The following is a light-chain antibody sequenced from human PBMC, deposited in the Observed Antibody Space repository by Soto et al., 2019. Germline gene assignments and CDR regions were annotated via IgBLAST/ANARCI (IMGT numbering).Light chain of an antibody. V-gene: IGKV1-27*01. J-gene: IGKJ5*01. Sequence: DTQLTQSPSSLSACXXARVTITCGVSQGISSYLNWYRQKPGKVPKXXIYRASNLQSGVPSRFSGSGAGTDFTLTISSLQPEDVATYYCQQLLSYPITFGQGTRLEIK. CDR2: RAS. CDR1: QGISSY. CDR3: QQLLSYPIT.